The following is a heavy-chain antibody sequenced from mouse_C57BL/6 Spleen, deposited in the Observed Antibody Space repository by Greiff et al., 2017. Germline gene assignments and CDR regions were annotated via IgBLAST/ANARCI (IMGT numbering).Heavy chain of an antibody. J-gene: IGHJ2*01. V-gene: IGHV1-4*01. CDR2: INPSSGYT. D-gene: IGHD1-1*01. CDR3: ARGDYGSSGDYFDY. CDR1: GYTFTSYT. Sequence: QVQLKQSGAELARPGASVKMSCKASGYTFTSYTMHWVKQRPGQGLEWIGYINPSSGYTKYNQKFKDKATLTADKSASTAYMQLSSLTSEDSAVYYCARGDYGSSGDYFDYWGQGTTLTVSS.